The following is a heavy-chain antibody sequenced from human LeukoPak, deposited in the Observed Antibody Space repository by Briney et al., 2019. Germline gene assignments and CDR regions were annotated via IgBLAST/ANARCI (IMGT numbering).Heavy chain of an antibody. D-gene: IGHD4-23*01. V-gene: IGHV1-46*01. CDR2: INPSGGST. CDR1: GYTFTTYY. Sequence: ASVKVSCKASGYTFTTYYMHWVRQAPGQGLEWMGIINPSGGSTSHAQKFQGRVTMTRDTSTSTVYMELSSLRSEDTAVYYCARDLFKRWSDFDAFDIWGQGTMVTVSS. J-gene: IGHJ3*02. CDR3: ARDLFKRWSDFDAFDI.